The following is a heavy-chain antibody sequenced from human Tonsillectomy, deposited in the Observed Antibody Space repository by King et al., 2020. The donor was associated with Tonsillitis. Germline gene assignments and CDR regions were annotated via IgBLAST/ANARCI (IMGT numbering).Heavy chain of an antibody. J-gene: IGHJ5*02. CDR2: IQEDGGEK. CDR3: ARDRTVTRDHNWFDP. V-gene: IGHV3-7*03. CDR1: GFSFSNYW. Sequence: VQLVESGGGLVQPGGSLRLSCAASGFSFSNYWMSWVRQAPGKGLEWVAHIQEDGGEKYYVDSVKGRFTISRDNAKNSVDLQMNSLRAEETAVYYCARDRTVTRDHNWFDPWGQGTLVTVSS. D-gene: IGHD4-17*01.